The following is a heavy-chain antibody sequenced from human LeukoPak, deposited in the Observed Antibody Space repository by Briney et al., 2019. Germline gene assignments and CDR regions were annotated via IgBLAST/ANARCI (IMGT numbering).Heavy chain of an antibody. CDR1: GGSISSCY. D-gene: IGHD3-3*01. CDR2: IYYSGST. V-gene: IGHV4-59*01. CDR3: ARIVSERRYDFWSGYYLYYFDY. J-gene: IGHJ4*02. Sequence: PSETLSLTCTVSGGSISSCYWSWIRQPPGKGLEWIGYIYYSGSTNCNPSLKSRVTISVDTSKNQFSLKLSSVTAADTAVYYCARIVSERRYDFWSGYYLYYFDYWGQGTLVTVSS.